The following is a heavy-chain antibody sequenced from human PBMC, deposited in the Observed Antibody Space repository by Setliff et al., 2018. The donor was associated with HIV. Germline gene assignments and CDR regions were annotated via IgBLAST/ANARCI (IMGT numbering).Heavy chain of an antibody. CDR2: ISAYNGNT. D-gene: IGHD3-3*01. CDR1: GYTFTSYG. Sequence: ASVKVSCKASGYTFTSYGINWVRQAPGQGLEWMGWISAYNGNTNHAQKLQGRVTITRDTSASTAYMDLSSLRFEDTAVYYCARDTYNFWSAYYKAGFDPWGQGTLVTVSS. V-gene: IGHV1-18*01. CDR3: ARDTYNFWSAYYKAGFDP. J-gene: IGHJ5*02.